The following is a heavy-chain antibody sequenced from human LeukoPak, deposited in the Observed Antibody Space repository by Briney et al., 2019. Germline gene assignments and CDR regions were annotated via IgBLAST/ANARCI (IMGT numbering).Heavy chain of an antibody. V-gene: IGHV3-49*03. D-gene: IGHD2-2*01. CDR2: IRSKAYGGTT. J-gene: IGHJ5*02. CDR3: TREPLEYCSSTSCFVPT. Sequence: SGGSLRLSCTASGFTFGDYAMSWFRQAPGKGLEWVGFIRSKAYGGTTEYAASVKGRFTISRDDSKSIAYLQMNSLKTEDTAVYYCTREPLEYCSSTSCFVPTWGQGTLVTVSS. CDR1: GFTFGDYA.